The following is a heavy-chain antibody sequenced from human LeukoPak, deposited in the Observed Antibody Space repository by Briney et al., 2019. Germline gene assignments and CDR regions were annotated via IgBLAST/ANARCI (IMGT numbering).Heavy chain of an antibody. J-gene: IGHJ4*02. Sequence: PGGSLRLSCAASGFSFSGCGMYWVRQAPGKGLEWVAFAGYDGTNKYYTESVKGRFTVSRDNSKNTLFLQMDSLRSEDTAVYYCATWASSILGTDCWGQGTLVTVSS. CDR1: GFSFSGCG. D-gene: IGHD3-3*01. CDR2: AGYDGTNK. V-gene: IGHV3-30*02. CDR3: ATWASSILGTDC.